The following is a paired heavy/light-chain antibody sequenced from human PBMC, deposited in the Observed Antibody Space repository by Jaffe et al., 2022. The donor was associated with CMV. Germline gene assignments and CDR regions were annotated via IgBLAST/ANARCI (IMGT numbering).Heavy chain of an antibody. CDR1: GLSLSTSGVG. J-gene: IGHJ4*02. Sequence: QITLKESGPTLVKPTQTLTLTCTFSGLSLSTSGVGVGWIRQPPGKALEWLALIYWNDDKRYSPSLKNRLTITKDTSKNQVVLTMTNMDPVDTATYYCAHSALNVHTGLVEYLFDYWGQGTLVTVSS. CDR3: AHSALNVHTGLVEYLFDY. D-gene: IGHD5-18*01. CDR2: IYWNDDK. V-gene: IGHV2-5*01.
Light chain of an antibody. CDR2: AAS. CDR3: QRLNSYLVT. J-gene: IGKJ5*01. V-gene: IGKV1-9*01. Sequence: IQLTQSPSSLSASVGDRVTITCRASQDIGSYLAWYQQKPGKAPKLLIYAASTLQSGVPSRFSGSGSGTDFTLTISGLQPEDFATYSCQRLNSYLVTFGQGTRLEIK. CDR1: QDIGSY.